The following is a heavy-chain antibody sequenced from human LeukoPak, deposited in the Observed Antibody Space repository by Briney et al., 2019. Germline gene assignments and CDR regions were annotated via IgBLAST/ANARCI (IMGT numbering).Heavy chain of an antibody. CDR1: GFRFSSYE. V-gene: IGHV3-48*03. CDR3: VRGDRYFFDY. Sequence: PGGSLRLSCAASGFRFSSYEMNRVRQAPGRGLEWVSYIGNTGRTIYYVDSVKGRFTVSRDNAKNSLYLQMNSLRAEDTAIYYCVRGDRYFFDYWGQGTLVTVSS. D-gene: IGHD1-14*01. CDR2: IGNTGRTI. J-gene: IGHJ4*02.